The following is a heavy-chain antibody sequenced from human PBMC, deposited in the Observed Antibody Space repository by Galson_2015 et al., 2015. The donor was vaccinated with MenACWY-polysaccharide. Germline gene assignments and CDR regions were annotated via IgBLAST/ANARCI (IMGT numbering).Heavy chain of an antibody. V-gene: IGHV3-21*01. J-gene: IGHJ4*02. CDR2: ISSSSSYI. D-gene: IGHD6-13*01. CDR1: GFTFSSYS. CDR3: ARGRSSWPCSFDY. Sequence: SLRLSCAASGFTFSSYSMNWVRQAPGKGLEWVSCISSSSSYIYYADSVKGRFTISRDNAKNSLSLQMNSLRAEDTAVYYCARGRSSWPCSFDYWGQGILVTVSS.